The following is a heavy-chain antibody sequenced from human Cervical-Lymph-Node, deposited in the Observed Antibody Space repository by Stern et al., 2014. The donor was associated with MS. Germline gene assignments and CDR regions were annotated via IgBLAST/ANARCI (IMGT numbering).Heavy chain of an antibody. D-gene: IGHD5-12*01. V-gene: IGHV4-61*02. CDR2: IQTSGST. J-gene: IGHJ4*02. CDR1: GGSISSGSYF. CDR3: AREWGYSGYDR. Sequence: QVQLQESGPGLVKHSQTLSLTCTVSGGSISSGSYFWSWIRQPAGRGLEWIGRIQTSGSTNYNPSLKGGVPIPADTSKTQFSLSRSSVTAADTAVYYCAREWGYSGYDRWGQGTLVTVSS.